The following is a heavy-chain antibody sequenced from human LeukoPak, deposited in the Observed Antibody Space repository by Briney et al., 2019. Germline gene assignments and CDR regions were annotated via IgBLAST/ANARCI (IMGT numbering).Heavy chain of an antibody. J-gene: IGHJ5*02. CDR3: ARDMGGYYLEFWFDP. CDR2: ISYDGSNK. D-gene: IGHD3-3*01. CDR1: GFTFSSYA. Sequence: PGRSLRLSCAASGFTFSSYAMHWVRLAPGKGLEWVAVISYDGSNKYYADSVKGRFTISRDNSKNTLYLQMNSLRAEDTAVYYCARDMGGYYLEFWFDPWGQGTLVTVSS. V-gene: IGHV3-30*01.